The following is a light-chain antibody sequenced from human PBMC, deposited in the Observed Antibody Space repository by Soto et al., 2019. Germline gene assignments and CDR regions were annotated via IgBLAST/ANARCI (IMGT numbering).Light chain of an antibody. V-gene: IGKV3-15*01. Sequence: ETVMTQSPATLSVSPGERATLSCRASQSISSNLAWYQQKPGQAPRLLIYGASTRATGIPARFTGSGSGTEFTLTINSLQSEDFAVYYCQQYNDWPPWTFGQGTKVEI. CDR2: GAS. CDR3: QQYNDWPPWT. J-gene: IGKJ1*01. CDR1: QSISSN.